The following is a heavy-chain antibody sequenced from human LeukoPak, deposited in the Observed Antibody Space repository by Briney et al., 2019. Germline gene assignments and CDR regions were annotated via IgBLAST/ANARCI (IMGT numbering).Heavy chain of an antibody. J-gene: IGHJ4*02. CDR3: TRSAVVGAPGDFDY. CDR1: GYTFTSCY. CDR2: INPTGGST. Sequence: ASVKVSCKASGYTFTSCYMHWVRQAPGQGLEWMGIINPTGGSTSYAQKFQGRVTMTRDTSTSTVFMELSSLRSEDTAPYYCTRSAVVGAPGDFDYWGQGTLVTVSS. V-gene: IGHV1-46*03. D-gene: IGHD1-26*01.